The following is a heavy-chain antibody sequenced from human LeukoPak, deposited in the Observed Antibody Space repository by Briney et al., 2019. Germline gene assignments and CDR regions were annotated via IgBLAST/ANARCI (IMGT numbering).Heavy chain of an antibody. Sequence: SETLSLTCTVSGGSISSSSYYWGWIRKPPGKGLERFGSIYYSGSTYYNPSLKSRVTISVDTSKNQFSLKLSSVTAADTAVYYCAREGGRDGYNKGAFDYWGQGTLVTVSS. D-gene: IGHD5-24*01. CDR1: GGSISSSSYY. J-gene: IGHJ4*02. CDR3: AREGGRDGYNKGAFDY. CDR2: IYYSGST. V-gene: IGHV4-39*07.